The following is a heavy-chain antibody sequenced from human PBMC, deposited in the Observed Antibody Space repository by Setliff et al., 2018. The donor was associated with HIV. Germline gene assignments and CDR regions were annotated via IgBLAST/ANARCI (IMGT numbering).Heavy chain of an antibody. V-gene: IGHV4-59*08. D-gene: IGHD6-6*01. CDR3: ASHVGYSSSSLDY. CDR1: GGSISSYY. CDR2: IYYSGTT. Sequence: PSETLSLTCTVSGGSISSYYWCWLRQPPGKGLEWIGYIYYSGTTNYNPSLTSRVTISVDTSKNQFSLKLSSVTAADTAVYYCASHVGYSSSSLDYWGTGTLVTVS. J-gene: IGHJ4*02.